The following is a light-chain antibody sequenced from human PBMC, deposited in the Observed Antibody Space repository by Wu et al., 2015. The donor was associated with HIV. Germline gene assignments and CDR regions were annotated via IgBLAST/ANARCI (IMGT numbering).Light chain of an antibody. Sequence: EIVLTQSPATLSLSPGERATLSCRASQSVGTYLAWYRQRPGQAPRLLIYDASNRATGIPARFSGSGSGTDFTLTISSLEPEDFAVYYCQQRSNWPPRTFGQGTKVEIK. CDR1: QSVGTY. V-gene: IGKV3-11*01. CDR2: DAS. CDR3: QQRSNWPPRT. J-gene: IGKJ1*01.